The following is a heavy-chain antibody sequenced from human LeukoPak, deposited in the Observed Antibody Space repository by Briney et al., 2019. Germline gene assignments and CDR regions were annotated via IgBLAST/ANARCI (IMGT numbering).Heavy chain of an antibody. CDR1: GDSVSSNSAA. CDR3: AREPGGAGYSGYDPFDY. V-gene: IGHV6-1*01. D-gene: IGHD5-12*01. Sequence: SQTLSLTCAISGDSVSSNSAAWNWIRQSPSRGLEWLGMTYYRSKWYNDYAVSVESRITNNQDTTKNRFTRQLNSVTPEDTAVYYCAREPGGAGYSGYDPFDYWGQGTLVTVSS. J-gene: IGHJ4*02. CDR2: TYYRSKWYN.